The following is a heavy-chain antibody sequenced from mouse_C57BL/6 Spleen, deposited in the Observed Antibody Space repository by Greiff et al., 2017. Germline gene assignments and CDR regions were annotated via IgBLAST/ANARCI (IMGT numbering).Heavy chain of an antibody. J-gene: IGHJ2*02. CDR3: ARGGGLQRMDY. CDR2: IDPSDSYT. V-gene: IGHV1-69*01. Sequence: VQLQQPGAELVMPGASVKLSCKASGYTFTSYWMHWVKQRPGQGLEWIGEIDPSDSYTNYNQKFKGKSTLALDKSYSTAYMQLSSLTSEDTAVYYCARGGGLQRMDYWGQGTSLTVSS. D-gene: IGHD2-2*01. CDR1: GYTFTSYW.